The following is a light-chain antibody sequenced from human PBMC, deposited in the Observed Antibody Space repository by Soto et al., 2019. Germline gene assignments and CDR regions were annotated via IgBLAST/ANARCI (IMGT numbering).Light chain of an antibody. V-gene: IGKV3-20*01. CDR2: GAS. CDR3: QQFGNSPYT. J-gene: IGKJ2*01. Sequence: EIVLTQSPGTLSLSPGERATLSCRASQSVSSSYLAWYQQKPGQAPRLLIYGASSRATGIPDRFSGSGSGTDFTLTISRLEPEDFAVYYFQQFGNSPYTFGQGTTLEIK. CDR1: QSVSSSY.